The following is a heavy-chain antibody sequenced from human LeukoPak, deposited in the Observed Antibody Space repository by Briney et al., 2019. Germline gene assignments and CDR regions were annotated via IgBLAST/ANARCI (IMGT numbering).Heavy chain of an antibody. CDR2: IYYSGST. V-gene: IGHV4-59*01. CDR3: ARAVQLERPPPLIDYYYMDV. CDR1: GGSISSYY. Sequence: PSETLSLTCTVSGGSISSYYWSWIRQPPGKGLEWIGYIYYSGSTNYNPSLKSRVTISVDTSKNQFSLKLSSVTAADTALYYCARAVQLERPPPLIDYYYMDVWGKGTTVTVSS. J-gene: IGHJ6*03. D-gene: IGHD1-1*01.